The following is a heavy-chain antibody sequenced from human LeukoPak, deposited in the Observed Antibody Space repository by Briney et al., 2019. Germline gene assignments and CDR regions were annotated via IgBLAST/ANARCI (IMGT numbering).Heavy chain of an antibody. Sequence: SETLSLTCTVSGGSISSSSYYWGWIRQPPGKGLEWIGSIYCSGSTYYNPSLKSRVTISVDTSKNQFSLKLSSVTAADTAVYYCAGHIVVGATRTTGTFDYWGQGTPVTVSS. CDR3: AGHIVVGATRTTGTFDY. D-gene: IGHD1-26*01. CDR1: GGSISSSSYY. CDR2: IYCSGST. J-gene: IGHJ4*02. V-gene: IGHV4-39*01.